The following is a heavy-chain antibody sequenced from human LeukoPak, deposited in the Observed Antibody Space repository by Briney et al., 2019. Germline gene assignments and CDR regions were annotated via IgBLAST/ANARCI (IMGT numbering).Heavy chain of an antibody. Sequence: SQTLSLTCAVSGGSISSGGYSWSWIRQPPGKGLEWIGYIYRSGSTYYNPSLKSRVTISVDRSKNQFSLKLSSVTAADTAVYYCARAPYGSGSYRDWFDPWGQGTLVTVSS. CDR2: IYRSGST. CDR1: GGSISSGGYS. CDR3: ARAPYGSGSYRDWFDP. D-gene: IGHD3-10*01. V-gene: IGHV4-30-2*01. J-gene: IGHJ5*02.